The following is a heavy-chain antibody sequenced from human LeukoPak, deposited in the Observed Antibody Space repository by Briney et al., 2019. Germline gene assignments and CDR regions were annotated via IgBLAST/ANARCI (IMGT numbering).Heavy chain of an antibody. CDR3: AGTGWYFDY. J-gene: IGHJ4*02. Sequence: PSETLSITCAVYGGSFSGYYWSWIRQPPGKGLEWIGEINHSGNTNYNPSLKSRVTISVDTSKKQFSLKLSSVTAADTAVYYCAGTGWYFDYWGQGTLVTVPS. CDR1: GGSFSGYY. CDR2: INHSGNT. D-gene: IGHD1-14*01. V-gene: IGHV4-34*01.